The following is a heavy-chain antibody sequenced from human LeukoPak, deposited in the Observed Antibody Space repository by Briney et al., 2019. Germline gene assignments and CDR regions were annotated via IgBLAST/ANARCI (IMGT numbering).Heavy chain of an antibody. J-gene: IGHJ4*02. CDR3: ARDLNV. CDR1: GFTISNTY. V-gene: IGHV3-66*01. Sequence: GGSLRLSCAASGFTISNTYISWVRQAPGKGLEWVSVTYVGGNTDSADFVKDRFTISTDNSKNTLYLHMNSLRAEDTAVYYCARDLNVWGQGTLVTVSS. CDR2: TYVGGNT.